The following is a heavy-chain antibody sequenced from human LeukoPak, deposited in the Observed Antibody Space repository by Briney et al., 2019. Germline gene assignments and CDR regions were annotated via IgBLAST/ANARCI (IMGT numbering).Heavy chain of an antibody. CDR3: AKRGADSGGNSALVAFDI. D-gene: IGHD4-23*01. Sequence: PGGSLRLSCTASGFTFGTYAMSWVRQAPGKGLEWDSAITGTGGTTYYADSVKGRFTISRDNSENTLYLQMNSLRAEDTAVYYCAKRGADSGGNSALVAFDIWGQGTMVTVSS. J-gene: IGHJ3*02. CDR1: GFTFGTYA. CDR2: ITGTGGTT. V-gene: IGHV3-23*01.